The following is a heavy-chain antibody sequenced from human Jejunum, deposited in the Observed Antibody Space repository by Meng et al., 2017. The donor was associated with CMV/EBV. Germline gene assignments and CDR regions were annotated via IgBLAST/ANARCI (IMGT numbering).Heavy chain of an antibody. CDR2: ISAYNGNT. CDR1: GFIFTSYA. J-gene: IGHJ4*02. Sequence: QVQLVESGAEVKKPGASVKVFCEASGFIFTSYAISWVRQAPGQGLQYMGWISAYNGNTNYAQELQGRVTMTTDTSTSTAYMELRSLRFDDTAVYFCARFYCSSTSCPHVLFDYWGQGTLVTVSS. CDR3: ARFYCSSTSCPHVLFDY. D-gene: IGHD2-2*01. V-gene: IGHV1-18*01.